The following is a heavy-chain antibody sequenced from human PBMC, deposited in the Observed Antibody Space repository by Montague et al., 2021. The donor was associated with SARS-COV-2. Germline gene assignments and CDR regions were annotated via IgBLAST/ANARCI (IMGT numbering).Heavy chain of an antibody. CDR3: ARDAGIAATGLNWFDP. J-gene: IGHJ5*02. CDR1: GGSISSGSYF. Sequence: TLSLTCTVSGGSISSGSYFWSWIRQPAGKGLEWIGRIYTSGSTNYNPSLKSRFTISVDTSKNQFSLKLSSVTAADTAVYYCARDAGIAATGLNWFDPWGQGTLVTVSS. D-gene: IGHD6-13*01. V-gene: IGHV4-61*02. CDR2: IYTSGST.